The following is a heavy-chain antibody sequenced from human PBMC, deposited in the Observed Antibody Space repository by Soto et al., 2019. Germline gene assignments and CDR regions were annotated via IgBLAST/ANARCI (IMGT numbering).Heavy chain of an antibody. J-gene: IGHJ4*02. Sequence: QVQLVESGGGVVQPGRSLRLSCAASGFTFSSYGMHWVRQAPGKGLEWVAVIWYDGNDKYYADFVKGRFTISRDNAKNTVSLQINSLRAEDTAVYYCARDRHSSSSGYFEYWGQGTLVTVSP. CDR2: IWYDGNDK. D-gene: IGHD6-6*01. CDR1: GFTFSSYG. CDR3: ARDRHSSSSGYFEY. V-gene: IGHV3-33*01.